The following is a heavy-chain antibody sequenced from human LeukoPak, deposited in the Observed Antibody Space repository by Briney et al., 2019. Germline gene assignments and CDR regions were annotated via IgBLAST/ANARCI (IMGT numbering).Heavy chain of an antibody. J-gene: IGHJ4*02. CDR3: ARGGTYYPCIDY. CDR2: ISAYNGRT. V-gene: IGHV1-18*01. D-gene: IGHD1-26*01. CDR1: GYTFTSSY. Sequence: GASVKVSCKASGYTFTSSYINWVRQAPGQRLEWMGWISAYNGRTNYAQKFQDRVTMTTDSSTSTAYMDLTSLRSDDTAVYYCARGGTYYPCIDYWGQGTLVTVSS.